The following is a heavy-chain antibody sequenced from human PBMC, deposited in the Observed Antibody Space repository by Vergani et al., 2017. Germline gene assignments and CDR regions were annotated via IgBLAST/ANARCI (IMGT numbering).Heavy chain of an antibody. Sequence: EVQLLESGGGLVQPGGSLRLSCAASGFNFRSYHMSWVRQAPGKGLEWVSSISSSDSRTYYADSVRGRVTISRDNAKNSLYLQMNSLRAEDTAVYYCARDPVDTAMSLFPYGMDVWGQGTTVSVSS. J-gene: IGHJ6*02. CDR2: ISSSDSRT. V-gene: IGHV3-23*01. CDR1: GFNFRSYH. CDR3: ARDPVDTAMSLFPYGMDV. D-gene: IGHD5-18*01.